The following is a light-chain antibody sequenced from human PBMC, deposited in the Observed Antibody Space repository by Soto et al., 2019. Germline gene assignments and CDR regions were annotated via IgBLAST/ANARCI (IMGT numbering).Light chain of an antibody. CDR3: CSYAGSYTYV. CDR2: DVG. V-gene: IGLV2-11*01. J-gene: IGLJ1*01. Sequence: QSALTQPRSVSGSPGQSVTISCTGTSSDVGGYNYVSWYQQHPGKAPKLMIYDVGKRPSGVPDRFSGSKSGNTASLTIPGLQAEDEADYYCCSYAGSYTYVFGTGTKLTVL. CDR1: SSDVGGYNY.